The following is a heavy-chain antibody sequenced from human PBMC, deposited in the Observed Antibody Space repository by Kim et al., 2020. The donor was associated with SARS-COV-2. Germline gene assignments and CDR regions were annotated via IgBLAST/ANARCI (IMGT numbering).Heavy chain of an antibody. V-gene: IGHV4-59*01. CDR3: ARVIAAAGPNGGGKRTYYYYYYMDV. J-gene: IGHJ6*03. CDR2: IYYSGST. D-gene: IGHD6-13*01. Sequence: SETLSLTCTVSGGSISSYYWSWIRQPPGKGLEWIGYIYYSGSTNYNPSLKSRVTISVDTSKNQFSLKLSSVTAADTAVYYCARVIAAAGPNGGGKRTYYYYYYMDVWGKGTTVTVSS. CDR1: GGSISSYY.